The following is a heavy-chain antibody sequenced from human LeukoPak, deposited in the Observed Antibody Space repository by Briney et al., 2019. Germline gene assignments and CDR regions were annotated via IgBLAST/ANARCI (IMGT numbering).Heavy chain of an antibody. CDR3: AKDRHLGVVVPAATHY. Sequence: PGGSLRLSCAASGFTFSSYAMSWVRQAPGKGLEWVSAISGSGGSTYYADPVKGRFTISRDNSKNKLYLQMNSLRAEDTAVYYCAKDRHLGVVVPAATHYWGQGTLVTVSS. CDR2: ISGSGGST. CDR1: GFTFSSYA. D-gene: IGHD2-2*01. V-gene: IGHV3-23*01. J-gene: IGHJ4*02.